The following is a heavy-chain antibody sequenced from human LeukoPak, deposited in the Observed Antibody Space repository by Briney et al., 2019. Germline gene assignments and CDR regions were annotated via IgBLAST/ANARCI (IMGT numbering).Heavy chain of an antibody. Sequence: SETLSLTCTVSGGSITSHYWSWIRQPPGKGLEWIGYMYYSGSSNYNPSLKSRVTISVDTSKNQFSLKLSSVTAADTAVYYCARRRGHYDSTGYRRVYYYYGMDVWGQGTTVTVSS. CDR1: GGSITSHY. CDR3: ARRRGHYDSTGYRRVYYYYGMDV. CDR2: MYYSGSS. V-gene: IGHV4-59*08. D-gene: IGHD3-22*01. J-gene: IGHJ6*02.